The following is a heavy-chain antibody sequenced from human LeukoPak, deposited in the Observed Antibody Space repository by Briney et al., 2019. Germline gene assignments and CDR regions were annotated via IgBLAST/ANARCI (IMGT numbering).Heavy chain of an antibody. CDR2: IYYSGST. CDR3: ASRDYYYGSGSYYDSVDY. D-gene: IGHD3-10*01. CDR1: GGSISSSSYY. J-gene: IGHJ4*02. Sequence: SETVSLPCTVSGGSISSSSYYWGWIRQPPGKGLEWIGSIYYSGSTYYNPSLKSRVTISVDTSKNQFSLKLSSVTAADTAVYYCASRDYYYGSGSYYDSVDYWGQGTLVTVSS. V-gene: IGHV4-39*01.